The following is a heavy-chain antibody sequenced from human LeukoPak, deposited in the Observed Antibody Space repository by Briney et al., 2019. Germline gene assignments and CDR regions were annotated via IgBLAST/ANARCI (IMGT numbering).Heavy chain of an antibody. J-gene: IGHJ4*02. CDR2: INTNTGNP. D-gene: IGHD3-22*01. CDR3: STLTVVDRNLFDY. CDR1: GYRFSNYA. Sequence: ASVKVSCKASGYRFSNYAMNWVRQAPGQGLEWLGWINTNTGNPTYAQGFTGRFVLSLDTSVSTAYLQISSLKAEDTAIYYCSTLTVVDRNLFDYWGRGTLVTVSS. V-gene: IGHV7-4-1*02.